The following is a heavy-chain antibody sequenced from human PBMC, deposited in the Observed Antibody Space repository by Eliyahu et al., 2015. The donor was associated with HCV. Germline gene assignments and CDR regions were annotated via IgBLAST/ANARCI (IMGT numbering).Heavy chain of an antibody. J-gene: IGHJ4*02. Sequence: QVQLQQWGAGLLKSSETLSLTCSVLGDSLSGYYWNWIRQSPGKGLEWIGAISHSGSTNYNPSLKSRVTISLDTSENQFSLAVNSVTAADTAVYYCARERRDDKSGYFYFDFWGQGTLVTVSS. CDR1: GDSLSGYY. D-gene: IGHD3-22*01. CDR2: ISHSGST. CDR3: ARERRDDKSGYFYFDF. V-gene: IGHV4-34*01.